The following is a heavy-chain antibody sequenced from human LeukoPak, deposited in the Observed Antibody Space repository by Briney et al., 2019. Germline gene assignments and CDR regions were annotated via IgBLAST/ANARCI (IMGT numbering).Heavy chain of an antibody. D-gene: IGHD6-13*01. CDR3: ARQLRIAVVGTSGFDP. V-gene: IGHV5-51*01. CDR2: IYPGDSDT. CDR1: GYSFTNYW. Sequence: GESLKISCEGSGYSFTNYWIGWVRQMPGKGLEWMGIIYPGDSDTRYSPSFQGQVTISADKSISTAYLQWSSLKASDTAMYYCARQLRIAVVGTSGFDPWGQGTLVTVSS. J-gene: IGHJ5*02.